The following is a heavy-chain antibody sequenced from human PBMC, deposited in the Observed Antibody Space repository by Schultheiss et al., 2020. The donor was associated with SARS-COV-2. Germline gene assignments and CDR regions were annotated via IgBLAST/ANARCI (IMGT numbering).Heavy chain of an antibody. V-gene: IGHV3-23*01. CDR2: ISGSGGTI. D-gene: IGHD3-16*01. CDR1: GFTVSSNE. CDR3: ATWGGYYFDY. Sequence: GGSLRLSCAASGFTVSSNEMSWVRQAPGKGLEWVSYISGSGGTIYYADSVKGRFTISRDNSKNTLYLQMNSLRADDTAVYYCATWGGYYFDYWGQGTLVTVSS. J-gene: IGHJ4*02.